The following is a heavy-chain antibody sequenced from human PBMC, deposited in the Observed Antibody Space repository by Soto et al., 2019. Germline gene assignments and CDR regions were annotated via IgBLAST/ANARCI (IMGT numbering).Heavy chain of an antibody. J-gene: IGHJ4*02. CDR2: ISYDGSNK. D-gene: IGHD2-2*01. V-gene: IGHV3-30*18. Sequence: PGGSLRLSCAASGFTFSGYVMHWVRQSPGKGLEWVAVISYDGSNKYYADSVKGRFTISRDNSKNTLYLQMNSLRAEDTAVYYCAKDHCSSTSCYWFDYWGQGTLVTVSS. CDR1: GFTFSGYV. CDR3: AKDHCSSTSCYWFDY.